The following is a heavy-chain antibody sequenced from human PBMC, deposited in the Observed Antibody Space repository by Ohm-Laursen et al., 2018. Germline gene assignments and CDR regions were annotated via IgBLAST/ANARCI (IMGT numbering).Heavy chain of an antibody. J-gene: IGHJ5*02. V-gene: IGHV4-34*01. CDR1: GGSFSGYY. CDR3: ARGKPGGSYKGRWFDP. Sequence: GTLSLTCAVYGGSFSGYYWSWIRQPRGKGLEWIGEINHSGSTNYNPSLKSRVTISVDTSKNQFSLKLSSVTAADTAVYYCARGKPGGSYKGRWFDPWGQGTLVTVSS. CDR2: INHSGST. D-gene: IGHD1-26*01.